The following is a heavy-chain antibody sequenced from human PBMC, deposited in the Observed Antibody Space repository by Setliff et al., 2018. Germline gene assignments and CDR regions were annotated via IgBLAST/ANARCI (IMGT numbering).Heavy chain of an antibody. CDR1: DDSFTSSRYY. CDR2: ISYSGTP. Sequence: PSETLSLTCTVSDDSFTSSRYYWGWIRQAPGSGLEWIGSISYSGTPYYNASVESRVTISIDTSRNQFSLELRSVTVADTATYYCVRHWDFCGGNCPHNSIDYWGRGALVTVSS. CDR3: VRHWDFCGGNCPHNSIDY. V-gene: IGHV4-39*01. D-gene: IGHD2-21*02. J-gene: IGHJ4*02.